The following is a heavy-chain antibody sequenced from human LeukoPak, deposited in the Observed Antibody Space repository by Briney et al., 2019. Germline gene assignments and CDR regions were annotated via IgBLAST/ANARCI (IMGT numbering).Heavy chain of an antibody. D-gene: IGHD3-22*01. V-gene: IGHV1-69*04. CDR2: IIPILGLV. J-gene: IGHJ4*02. CDR3: ARGDTSAYYGAYFDY. Sequence: SVKVSCKASGGTFRRGAISWVRQAPGQGLEWMGRIIPILGLVNSAQKFQGRVTITADISTSTAYMELSSLRYEDMAVYFCARGDTSAYYGAYFDYWGQGTLVTASS. CDR1: GGTFRRGA.